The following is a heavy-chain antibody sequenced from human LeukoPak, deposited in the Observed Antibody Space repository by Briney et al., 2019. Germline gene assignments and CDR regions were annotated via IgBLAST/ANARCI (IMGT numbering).Heavy chain of an antibody. V-gene: IGHV1-69*04. Sequence: ASVKVSCKASGGTFSSYAISWVRQAPGQGLEWMGRIIPILGIANYAQKFQGRVTITADKSTSTAYMELSSLRSEDTAVYYCARDSYSSSSQRLDYWAREPWSPSPQ. CDR3: ARDSYSSSSQRLDY. CDR2: IIPILGIA. D-gene: IGHD6-13*01. CDR1: GGTFSSYA. J-gene: IGHJ4*02.